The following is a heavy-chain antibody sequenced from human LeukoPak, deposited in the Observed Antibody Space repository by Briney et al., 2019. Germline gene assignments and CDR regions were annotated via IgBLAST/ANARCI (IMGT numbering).Heavy chain of an antibody. Sequence: GGSLRLSCAASGFTFSSYSMNWVRQAPGKGLEWVSYISSSSSTIYYADSVKGRFTIPRDNAKNSLYLQMNSLRAEDTAVYYCARLGPAYCGGDCIYWGQGTLVTVSS. CDR3: ARLGPAYCGGDCIY. J-gene: IGHJ4*02. V-gene: IGHV3-48*01. CDR1: GFTFSSYS. CDR2: ISSSSSTI. D-gene: IGHD2-21*02.